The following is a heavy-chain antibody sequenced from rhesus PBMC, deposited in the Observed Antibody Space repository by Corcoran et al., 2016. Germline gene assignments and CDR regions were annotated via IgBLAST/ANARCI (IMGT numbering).Heavy chain of an antibody. Sequence: QLQLQESGPGLVKPSETLSVTCAVSGGSISSSYWSWIRQPPGKGLEWIGYIYGSGSSTNYNPTFKSRVTLSVDTSKNPLSLKLSSVTAADTAVYYCATSGVVTEPNYWGQGVLVTVSS. CDR1: GGSISSSY. J-gene: IGHJ4*01. V-gene: IGHV4-169*01. CDR2: IYGSGSST. CDR3: ATSGVVTEPNY. D-gene: IGHD3-16*01.